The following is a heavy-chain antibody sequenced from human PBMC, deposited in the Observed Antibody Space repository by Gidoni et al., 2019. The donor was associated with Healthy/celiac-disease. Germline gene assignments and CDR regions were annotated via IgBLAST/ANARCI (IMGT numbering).Heavy chain of an antibody. J-gene: IGHJ6*02. CDR3: ARDRIGSGWYNYYYYGMDV. Sequence: QVQLQESGPGLVKPSGTLSLTCAVSGGSISSSHWWSWVRQPPGKGLEWIGEIYHSGSTNYNPSLKSRVTISVDKSKNQFSLKLSSVTAADTAVYYCARDRIGSGWYNYYYYGMDVWGQGTTVTVSS. CDR1: GGSISSSHW. D-gene: IGHD6-19*01. V-gene: IGHV4-4*02. CDR2: IYHSGST.